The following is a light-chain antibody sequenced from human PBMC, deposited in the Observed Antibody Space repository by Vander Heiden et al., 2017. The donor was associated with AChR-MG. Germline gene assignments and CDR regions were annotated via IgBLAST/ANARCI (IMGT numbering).Light chain of an antibody. CDR2: QDV. CDR3: QAWDSSTVV. J-gene: IGLJ3*02. CDR1: RLGDKY. V-gene: IGLV3-1*01. Sequence: SYVRSQPPPVPVSPGQTATITCSGNRLGDKYPSWYQQKPGQPPGWVIYQDVKRPSGIPERFSGSNSGTTATLTISGTQTVDEAYYFCQAWDSSTVVFGGGTKLTVL.